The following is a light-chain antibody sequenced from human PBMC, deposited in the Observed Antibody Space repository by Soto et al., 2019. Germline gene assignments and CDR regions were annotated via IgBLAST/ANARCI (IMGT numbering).Light chain of an antibody. CDR3: QQYNSYPWT. V-gene: IGKV1-5*03. CDR2: KAS. Sequence: DIQMTQSPSTLSASVGDRVTITCRATQSISSWLAWYQQKPGQAPKLLIYKASSLESGVPSRFNGNGSGTDFTLTISSLQPDDFATYHCQQYNSYPWTFGQGTKVEIK. CDR1: QSISSW. J-gene: IGKJ1*01.